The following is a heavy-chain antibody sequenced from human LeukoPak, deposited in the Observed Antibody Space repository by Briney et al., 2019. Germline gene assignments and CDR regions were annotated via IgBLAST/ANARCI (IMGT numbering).Heavy chain of an antibody. CDR3: AGVLRYFDWLFDY. CDR1: GFTFSSYA. J-gene: IGHJ4*02. V-gene: IGHV3-23*01. Sequence: GGTLRLSCAASGFTFSSYAMSWVRQAPGKGLEWVSAISGSGGSTYYADSVKGRFTISRDNSKNTLYLQMNSLRAEDTAVYYCAGVLRYFDWLFDYWGQGTLVTVSS. CDR2: ISGSGGST. D-gene: IGHD3-9*01.